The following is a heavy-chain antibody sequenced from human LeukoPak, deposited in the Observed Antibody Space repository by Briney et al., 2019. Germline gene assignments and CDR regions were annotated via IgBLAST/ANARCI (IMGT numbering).Heavy chain of an antibody. CDR2: ISPYNGNT. V-gene: IGHV1-18*04. CDR1: GYTFTGYY. Sequence: ASVKVSCKASGYTFTGYYMHWVRQAPGQGLEWMGWISPYNGNTNYAHKVQGRVTMTTDTSTSTANMELRSLRSDDTAVYYCARGGGSAATGLDYWGQGTLVTVSS. J-gene: IGHJ4*02. D-gene: IGHD6-13*01. CDR3: ARGGGSAATGLDY.